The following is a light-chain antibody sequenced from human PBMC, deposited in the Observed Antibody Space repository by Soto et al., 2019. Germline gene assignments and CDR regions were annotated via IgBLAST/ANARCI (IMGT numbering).Light chain of an antibody. J-gene: IGKJ1*01. V-gene: IGKV1-39*01. CDR2: AAS. Sequence: DIPMTQAPSSLCASVGDRVTIPCRASQSISSYLNWYQQKPGKAPKLLIYAASSLQSGVPSRFSGSGSGTDFTLTISSLQPEDFATYYCQQSYSTPRTFGQGTKGDIK. CDR3: QQSYSTPRT. CDR1: QSISSY.